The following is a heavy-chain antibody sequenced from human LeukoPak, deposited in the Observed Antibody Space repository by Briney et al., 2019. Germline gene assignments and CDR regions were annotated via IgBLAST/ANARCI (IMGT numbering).Heavy chain of an antibody. J-gene: IGHJ6*02. CDR1: GGSFSGYY. D-gene: IGHD3-10*01. CDR2: INHRGST. Sequence: SQTLSLTCAVYGGSFSGYYWSWIRQPPGKGLEWIGEINHRGSTNYNPSLKSRVTISVDTSKNQFSLKLSSVTAADTAVYYCARDHYPYYGMDVWGQGTTVTVSS. CDR3: ARDHYPYYGMDV. V-gene: IGHV4-34*01.